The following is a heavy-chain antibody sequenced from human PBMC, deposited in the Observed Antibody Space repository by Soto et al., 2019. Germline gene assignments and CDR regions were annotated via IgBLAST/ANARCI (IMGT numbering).Heavy chain of an antibody. J-gene: IGHJ4*02. CDR3: ARVEGFFPAFDY. CDR1: GYSFTRYD. V-gene: IGHV1-8*01. Sequence: QVQLVQSGADVKKPGTSMKVSCKASGYSFTRYDINWVRQVPGQGLEWMGWMNPNSGNTGYAQKFQGRVTITRNTSIATAYMELSNLRPDDTAVYYCARVEGFFPAFDYWGQGNLVTVSS. CDR2: MNPNSGNT.